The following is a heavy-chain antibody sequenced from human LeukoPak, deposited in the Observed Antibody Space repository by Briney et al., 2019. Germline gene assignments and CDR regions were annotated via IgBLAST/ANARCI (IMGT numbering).Heavy chain of an antibody. CDR3: ARDTKRFQKYYFDY. V-gene: IGHV3-11*06. Sequence: GGSLRLSRAASGFTFSDYYMSWIRQAPGKGLEWISYISSSSSYTNYADSVKGRFTISRDNAKNSLYLQMNSLRAEDTAVYYCARDTKRFQKYYFDYWSQGTLVTVSS. D-gene: IGHD3-3*01. CDR1: GFTFSDYY. CDR2: ISSSSSYT. J-gene: IGHJ4*02.